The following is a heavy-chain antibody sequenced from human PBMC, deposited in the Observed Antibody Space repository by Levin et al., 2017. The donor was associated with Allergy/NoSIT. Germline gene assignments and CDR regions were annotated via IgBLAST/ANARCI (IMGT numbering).Heavy chain of an antibody. CDR1: GFTFSTYP. CDR2: ISADGNNE. D-gene: IGHD4/OR15-4a*01. J-gene: IGHJ4*02. V-gene: IGHV3-30*03. Sequence: HPSETLSLTCAASGFTFSTYPMHWVRQAPGKGLEWVAVISADGNNEFYVDSVKGRFIISRDNSKNTLHLQMNSLRAEDTAVYYCTRGGVPMVTIDYWGQGTLVTVSS. CDR3: TRGGVPMVTIDY.